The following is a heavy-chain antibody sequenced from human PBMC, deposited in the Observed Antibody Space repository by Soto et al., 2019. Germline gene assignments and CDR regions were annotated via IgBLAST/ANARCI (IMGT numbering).Heavy chain of an antibody. J-gene: IGHJ4*02. V-gene: IGHV3-21*01. CDR3: ARGGPWDGDIVATTLPY. D-gene: IGHD5-12*01. Sequence: LRLSCAASGFTFSSYSMNWVRQAPGKGLEWVSSIISSSSYIYYADSVKGRFTISRDNAKNSLYLQMNSLRAEDTAVYYCARGGPWDGDIVATTLPYWGQGTPVTVSS. CDR2: IISSSSYI. CDR1: GFTFSSYS.